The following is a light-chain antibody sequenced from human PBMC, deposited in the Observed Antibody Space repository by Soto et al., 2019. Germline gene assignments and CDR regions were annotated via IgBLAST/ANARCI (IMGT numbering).Light chain of an antibody. CDR2: GAS. CDR3: QQYHQWPIT. J-gene: IGKJ5*01. CDR1: QSVSSN. Sequence: EILLAQAPAALSMSPGESASLPCRASQSVSSNLAWYQQKPGQAPWLLIYGASTRATVIPARFNRSGSGTDFTLTISSLQSEELAVYFCQQYHQWPITFGQQTQLE. V-gene: IGKV3-15*01.